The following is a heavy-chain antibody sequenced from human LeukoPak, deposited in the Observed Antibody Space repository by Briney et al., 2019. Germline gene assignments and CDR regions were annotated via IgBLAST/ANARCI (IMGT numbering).Heavy chain of an antibody. J-gene: IGHJ4*02. D-gene: IGHD6-13*01. CDR1: GFTFSSYA. Sequence: PGGSLRLSCAASGFTFSSYAMSWVRQAPGKXXXXXXXXXGSGDSTYXGXXXXXXXTISRXNSKNTLYLQMNSLRAEDTAVYYCAKXRPLDSSSWSHGDYWGQGTLVTVSS. CDR2: XXGSGDST. CDR3: AKXRPLDSSSWSHGDY. V-gene: IGHV3-23*01.